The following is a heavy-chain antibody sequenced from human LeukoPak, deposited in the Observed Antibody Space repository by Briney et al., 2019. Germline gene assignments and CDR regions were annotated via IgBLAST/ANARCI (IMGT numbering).Heavy chain of an antibody. CDR3: AKGTIFQQITIFGVDYYMDV. V-gene: IGHV3-23*01. D-gene: IGHD3-3*01. CDR2: IRTVGNDP. CDR1: GFQFSNFA. Sequence: GGSLRLSCVASGFQFSNFAMSWVRQAPGRGLQWVSAIRTVGNDPSYADSVKGRFTISRDNSKNTLYLQMNSLRAEDTAVYYCAKGTIFQQITIFGVDYYMDVWGKGTTVTVSS. J-gene: IGHJ6*03.